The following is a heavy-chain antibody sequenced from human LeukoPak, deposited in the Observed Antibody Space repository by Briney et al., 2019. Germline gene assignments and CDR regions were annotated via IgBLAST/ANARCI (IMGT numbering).Heavy chain of an antibody. CDR2: IYYSGST. Sequence: SETPSLTCTVSGGSMSPYHWGWIRQPPGKGLEWTGYIYYSGSTNYNPSLKSRVTISVDTSKNQFSLKLSSVTAADTAVYYCARDLRYCSSTSCYKKTSEYFQHWGQGTLVTVSS. CDR3: ARDLRYCSSTSCYKKTSEYFQH. V-gene: IGHV4-59*12. CDR1: GGSMSPYH. J-gene: IGHJ1*01. D-gene: IGHD2-2*02.